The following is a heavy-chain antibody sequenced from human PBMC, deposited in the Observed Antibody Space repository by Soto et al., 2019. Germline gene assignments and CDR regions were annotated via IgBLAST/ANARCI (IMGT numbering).Heavy chain of an antibody. CDR3: ARGERWLQFDYYYGMDV. Sequence: ASVKVSCKASGGTFSSYAISWVRQAPGQGLEWMGGIIPIFGTANYAQKFQGRVTITADESTSTAYMELSSLRSEDTAVYYCARGERWLQFDYYYGMDVWGQGTTVTVSS. J-gene: IGHJ6*02. CDR1: GGTFSSYA. V-gene: IGHV1-69*01. CDR2: IIPIFGTA. D-gene: IGHD5-12*01.